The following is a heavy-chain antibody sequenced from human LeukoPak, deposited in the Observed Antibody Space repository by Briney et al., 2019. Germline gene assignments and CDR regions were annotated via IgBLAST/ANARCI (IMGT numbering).Heavy chain of an antibody. D-gene: IGHD6-13*01. Sequence: PGESLKISCKGSGYSFTSYWIGWVRQMPGKGMEWMGIIYPGDSDTRYSPSFQGQVTISADKSIRTAYLQWSSLKASDTAMYYCARQTSTIAAAGFLNDYWGQGALVTVSS. CDR3: ARQTSTIAAAGFLNDY. V-gene: IGHV5-51*01. CDR1: GYSFTSYW. CDR2: IYPGDSDT. J-gene: IGHJ4*02.